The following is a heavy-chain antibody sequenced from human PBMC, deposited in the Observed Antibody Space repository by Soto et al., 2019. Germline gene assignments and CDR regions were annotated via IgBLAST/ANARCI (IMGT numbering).Heavy chain of an antibody. CDR2: IYYSGST. D-gene: IGHD3-10*01. CDR3: ARGGGDYVVRGVSWDFDI. J-gene: IGHJ3*02. Sequence: SPSPTCNPTGPSFTACSIFSCWSRQHPVLGLERIGSIYYSGSTYYNPSLRSRVTISVDTSKNQFSLKLSSVTAADTAVYYCARGGGDYVVRGVSWDFDIWGQGTMLTVSS. V-gene: IGHV4-31*03. CDR1: GPSFTACSIF.